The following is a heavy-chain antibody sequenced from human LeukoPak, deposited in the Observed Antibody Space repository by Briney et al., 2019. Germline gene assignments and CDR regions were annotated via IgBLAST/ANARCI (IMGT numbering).Heavy chain of an antibody. Sequence: GGSLRLSCAASGFTFSSYGMHWVRQAPGKGLEWVALISYDGSDEYYADSVKGRFTISRENSKNTVSLQMNSLKVEDTAVYFCVRNAEHLRFLAWTYYKGMDVWGQGTTVTVSS. CDR1: GFTFSSYG. V-gene: IGHV3-30*03. J-gene: IGHJ6*02. CDR3: VRNAEHLRFLAWTYYKGMDV. CDR2: ISYDGSDE. D-gene: IGHD3-3*01.